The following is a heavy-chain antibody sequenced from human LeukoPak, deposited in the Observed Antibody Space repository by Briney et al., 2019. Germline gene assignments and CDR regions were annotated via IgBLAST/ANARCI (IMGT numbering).Heavy chain of an antibody. V-gene: IGHV4-38-2*02. CDR3: ARGRCGGSCYYYYYYMDV. D-gene: IGHD2-15*01. J-gene: IGHJ6*03. Sequence: SETLSLTCTVSGSSITTDTHWGWIRQSPGKGLEWIASIHHTGNTYYNPSLESRVTISIDTSKNQFSLKLSSVTAADTAVYYCARGRCGGSCYYYYYYMDVWGKGTTVTVSS. CDR1: GSSITTDTH. CDR2: IHHTGNT.